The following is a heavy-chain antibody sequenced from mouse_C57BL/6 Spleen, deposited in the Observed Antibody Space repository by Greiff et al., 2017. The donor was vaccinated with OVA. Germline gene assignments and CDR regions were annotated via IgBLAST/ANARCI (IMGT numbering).Heavy chain of an antibody. J-gene: IGHJ3*01. Sequence: QVQLKQSGAELVRPGTSVKVSCKASGYAFTNYLIEWVKQRPGQGLEWIGVINPGSGGTNYNEKFKGKATLTADKSSSTAYMQLSSLTSEDSAVYFCARRGAAQAPFAYWGQGTLVTVSA. CDR2: INPGSGGT. CDR1: GYAFTNYL. V-gene: IGHV1-54*01. D-gene: IGHD3-2*02. CDR3: ARRGAAQAPFAY.